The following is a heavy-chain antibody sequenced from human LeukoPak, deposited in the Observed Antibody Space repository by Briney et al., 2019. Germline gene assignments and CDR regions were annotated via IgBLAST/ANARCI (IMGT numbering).Heavy chain of an antibody. J-gene: IGHJ4*02. Sequence: GGSLRLSCAASGFTFSSYSMNWVRQAPGKGLEWVSAISGSGGSTYYADSVKGRFTISRDNSKNTLYLQMNSLRAEDTAVYYCAKDSHRSSWYVKWYYFDYWGQGTLVTVSS. CDR2: ISGSGGST. D-gene: IGHD6-13*01. CDR1: GFTFSSYS. CDR3: AKDSHRSSWYVKWYYFDY. V-gene: IGHV3-23*01.